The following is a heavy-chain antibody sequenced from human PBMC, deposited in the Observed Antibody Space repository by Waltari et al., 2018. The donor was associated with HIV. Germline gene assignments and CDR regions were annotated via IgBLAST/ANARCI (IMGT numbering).Heavy chain of an antibody. D-gene: IGHD3-10*01. CDR1: GFDLRLYS. Sequence: DVYLVESGGGVVKIGGSIRLTCEASGFDLRLYSMNWVRLSPVRGLEWVASIRRGNNEKHYLDSVRGRFVISRDNAESSVYLQMESLREEDTATYFCVRDDPGYGPIDYWGQGTRVTV. CDR3: VRDDPGYGPIDY. CDR2: IRRGNNEK. V-gene: IGHV3-21*04. J-gene: IGHJ4*02.